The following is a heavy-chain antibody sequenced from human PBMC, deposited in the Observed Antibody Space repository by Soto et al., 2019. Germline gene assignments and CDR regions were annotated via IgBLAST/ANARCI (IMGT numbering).Heavy chain of an antibody. CDR2: ISYDGSNK. D-gene: IGHD3-3*01. V-gene: IGHV3-30-3*01. J-gene: IGHJ4*02. CDR1: GFTFSSYA. Sequence: LRLSCAASGFTFSSYAMHWVRQAPGKGLEWVAVISYDGSNKYYADSVKGRFTISRDNSKNTLYLQMNSLRAEDTAVYYCARVRYDFWSGSIFDYWGQGTLVTVSS. CDR3: ARVRYDFWSGSIFDY.